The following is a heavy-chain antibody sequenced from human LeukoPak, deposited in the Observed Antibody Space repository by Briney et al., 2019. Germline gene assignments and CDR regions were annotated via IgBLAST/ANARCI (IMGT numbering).Heavy chain of an antibody. D-gene: IGHD3-22*01. J-gene: IGHJ3*02. V-gene: IGHV3-23*01. CDR1: GFTFISHG. CDR2: ISGSGGST. Sequence: GGSLRLSCAASGFTFISHGMSWVRQAPGKGLEWVSTISGSGGSTFYADSVQGRFTISRDNSKNTLYLQMDSLRAEDTAVYYCARLVAYYYDSSGYSLLGAFDIWGQGTMVTVSS. CDR3: ARLVAYYYDSSGYSLLGAFDI.